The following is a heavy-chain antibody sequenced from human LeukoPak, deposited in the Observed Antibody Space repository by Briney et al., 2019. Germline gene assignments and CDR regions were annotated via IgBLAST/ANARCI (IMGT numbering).Heavy chain of an antibody. J-gene: IGHJ4*02. Sequence: SETLSLTCTVSGGSISSGSYYWSWIRQPAGKGLEWIGRIYTSGSTNYNPSLKSRVTISVDTSKNQFSLKLNSVTAADTAMYYCARGGIQLWQSYFDDWGQGTLVTVSS. V-gene: IGHV4-61*02. CDR2: IYTSGST. CDR3: ARGGIQLWQSYFDD. CDR1: GGSISSGSYY. D-gene: IGHD5-18*01.